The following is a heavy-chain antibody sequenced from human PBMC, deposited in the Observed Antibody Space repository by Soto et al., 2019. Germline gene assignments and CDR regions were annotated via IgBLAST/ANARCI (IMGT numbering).Heavy chain of an antibody. D-gene: IGHD3-10*01. CDR3: ARVYYYGSWRFDP. Sequence: QLQLQESGPRLVKPSETLSLTCTVSGGSISSSSYYWGWIRQPPGKGLEWIGSIYYSGSTYYNPSLKSRVTISVDTSKNQFSLKLSSVTAADTAVYYCARVYYYGSWRFDPWGQGTLVTVSS. J-gene: IGHJ5*02. CDR2: IYYSGST. CDR1: GGSISSSSYY. V-gene: IGHV4-39*01.